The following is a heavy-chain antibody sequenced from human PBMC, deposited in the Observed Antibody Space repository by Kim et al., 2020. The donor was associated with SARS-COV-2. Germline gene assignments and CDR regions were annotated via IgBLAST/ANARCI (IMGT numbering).Heavy chain of an antibody. CDR1: GGSISNFSYY. J-gene: IGHJ5*02. V-gene: IGHV4-39*01. CDR3: ARRRFGVGPGWVAP. D-gene: IGHD3-16*01. CDR2: VYYSGNT. Sequence: SETLSLTCTVSGGSISNFSYYWDWIRQPPGQGLEWIGSVYYSGNTYYNPSLESRVTISVDTSSNQFSLNVKSVTAADTALYFCARRRFGVGPGWVAPWGQGTLVTVSS.